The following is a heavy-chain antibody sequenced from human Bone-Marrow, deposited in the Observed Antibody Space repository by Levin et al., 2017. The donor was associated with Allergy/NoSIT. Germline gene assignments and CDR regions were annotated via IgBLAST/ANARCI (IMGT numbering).Heavy chain of an antibody. CDR3: AKWGIGIVVVPARGVNWDYYYGMDV. CDR1: GFTFSSYA. Sequence: PGGSLRLSCAASGFTFSSYAMSWVRQAPGKGLEWVSAISGSGGSTYYADSVKGRFTIPRATSKNTLYLQMNSLRAEDTAVYYCAKWGIGIVVVPARGVNWDYYYGMDVWGQGTTVTVSS. CDR2: ISGSGGST. J-gene: IGHJ6*02. V-gene: IGHV3-23*01. D-gene: IGHD2-2*01.